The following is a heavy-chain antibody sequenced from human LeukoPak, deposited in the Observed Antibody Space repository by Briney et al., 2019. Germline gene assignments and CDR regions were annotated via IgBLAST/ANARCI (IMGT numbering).Heavy chain of an antibody. CDR2: ISYDGSNK. CDR1: GFSFRNYG. Sequence: GGSLRLSCVASGFSFRNYGMHWARQAPGKGLEWVAVISYDGSNKYYADSVKGRFTISRDNAKNSLYLQMNSLRAEDTAVYYCARAGGHRNGGYDYWGQGTLVTVSS. D-gene: IGHD5-12*01. CDR3: ARAGGHRNGGYDY. J-gene: IGHJ4*02. V-gene: IGHV3-30*12.